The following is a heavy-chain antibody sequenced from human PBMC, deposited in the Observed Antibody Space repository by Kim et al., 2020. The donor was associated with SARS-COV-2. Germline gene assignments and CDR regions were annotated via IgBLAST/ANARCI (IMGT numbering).Heavy chain of an antibody. Sequence: GGSLRLSCAASGFTFSSYAMSWVRQAPGKGLEWVSAISGSGGSTYYADSVKGRFTISRDNSKNTLYLQMNSLRAEDTAVYYCAKGKARWGTARVTGGYSYYYVMDVWGQETTVTVSS. V-gene: IGHV3-23*01. J-gene: IGHJ6*02. CDR1: GFTFSSYA. D-gene: IGHD5-18*01. CDR3: AKGKARWGTARVTGGYSYYYVMDV. CDR2: ISGSGGST.